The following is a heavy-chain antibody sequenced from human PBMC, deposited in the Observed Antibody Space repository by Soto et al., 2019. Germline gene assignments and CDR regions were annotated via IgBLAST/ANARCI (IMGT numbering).Heavy chain of an antibody. CDR1: WFTISSYG. D-gene: IGHD3-22*01. CDR2: ISYDGSNK. CDR3: AKDLRNLGTMIVVVTLGMDV. Sequence: AGGAPRLSCAAPWFTISSYGMHWVRQAPRKGLGWVAVISYDGSNKYYADSVKGRFTISRDNSKNTLYLQMNSLRAEDTAVYYCAKDLRNLGTMIVVVTLGMDVWGQGTTVTVSS. V-gene: IGHV3-30*18. J-gene: IGHJ6*02.